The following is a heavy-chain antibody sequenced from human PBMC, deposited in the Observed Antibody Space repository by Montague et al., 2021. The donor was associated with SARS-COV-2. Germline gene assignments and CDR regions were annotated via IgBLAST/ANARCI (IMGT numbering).Heavy chain of an antibody. V-gene: IGHV4-59*01. CDR2: IYYSGST. CDR3: ARVHYYTGYVDS. CDR1: GGSIRDYY. J-gene: IGHJ4*02. D-gene: IGHD3-22*01. Sequence: SETLSLTCTVSGGSIRDYYWSWIRQPPGEGLEWIGNIYYSGSTDSNPSLNSRVALSLDTSTNQFPLNLRSVTAADTACYYCARVHYYTGYVDSWGQGTLVSVSS.